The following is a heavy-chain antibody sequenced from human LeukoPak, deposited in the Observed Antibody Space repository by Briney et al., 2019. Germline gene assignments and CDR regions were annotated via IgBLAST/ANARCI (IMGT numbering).Heavy chain of an antibody. D-gene: IGHD3-22*01. CDR2: IYISGST. CDR1: GGSISSGSYY. J-gene: IGHJ4*02. Sequence: SETLSPTCTVSGGSISSGSYYWSWIRQPAGKGLEWIGRIYISGSTNYNPSLKSRVTISVDTSKNQFSLKLSSVTAADTAVYYCAREVYYFDSGLRDYFDYWGQGTLVTVSS. CDR3: AREVYYFDSGLRDYFDY. V-gene: IGHV4-61*02.